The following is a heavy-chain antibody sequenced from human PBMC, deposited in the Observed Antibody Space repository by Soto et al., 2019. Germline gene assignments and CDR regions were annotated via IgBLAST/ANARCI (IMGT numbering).Heavy chain of an antibody. D-gene: IGHD3-10*01. CDR2: IYNSGST. V-gene: IGHV4-59*01. CDR3: ARARITMVREVIKYNMDV. Sequence: PSETLSLTCMVSGGSISSYYWSWIRRPPGKGLEWIGYIYNSGSTHSNPSLQSRVTISVDTSKNQFSLKLSSVTAADTGIYYCARARITMVREVIKYNMDVWGQGTTVTVSS. J-gene: IGHJ6*02. CDR1: GGSISSYY.